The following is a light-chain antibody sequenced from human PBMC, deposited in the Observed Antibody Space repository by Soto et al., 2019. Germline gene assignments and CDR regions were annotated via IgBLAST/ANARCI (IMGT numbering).Light chain of an antibody. CDR2: GAS. CDR3: QQYSSLWT. CDR1: QSVSSY. Sequence: EIVLTHSPATLSLSPWEIATLSCRASQSVSSYLVWHQQKPGQAPRLLIYGASSRATGIPDRFSGSGSGTDFTLSISRLEPEDFAVYYCQQYSSLWTFGQGTKVDIK. V-gene: IGKV3-20*01. J-gene: IGKJ1*01.